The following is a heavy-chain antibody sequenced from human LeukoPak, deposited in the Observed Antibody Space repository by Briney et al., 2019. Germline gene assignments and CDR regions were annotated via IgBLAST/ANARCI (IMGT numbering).Heavy chain of an antibody. CDR1: SGSISTSNYY. Sequence: SETLSLTCTVSSGSISTSNYYWGWVRQPPGKALEWIGNIFYTGSTYYSPSLKSRVTISVDTSKNQFSLKLSSVTAADTAVYYCARGFGYSSSYRTWGQGTLVTVSS. CDR3: ARGFGYSSSYRT. D-gene: IGHD6-13*01. V-gene: IGHV4-39*07. J-gene: IGHJ5*02. CDR2: IFYTGST.